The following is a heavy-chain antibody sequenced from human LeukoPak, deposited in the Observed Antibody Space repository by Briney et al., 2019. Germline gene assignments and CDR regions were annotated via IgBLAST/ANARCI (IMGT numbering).Heavy chain of an antibody. D-gene: IGHD2-2*01. J-gene: IGHJ5*02. CDR3: ARGGSIVVVPAARDWFDP. Sequence: PSETLSLICTVSGGSISSGGYYWSWIRQHPGKGLEWIGYIYYSGSTYYNPSLKSRVTISVDTSKNQFSLKLSSVTAADTAVYYCARGGSIVVVPAARDWFDPWGQGTLVTVSS. CDR1: GGSISSGGYY. V-gene: IGHV4-31*03. CDR2: IYYSGST.